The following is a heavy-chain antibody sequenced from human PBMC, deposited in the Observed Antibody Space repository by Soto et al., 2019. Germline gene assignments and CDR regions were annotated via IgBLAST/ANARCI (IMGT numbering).Heavy chain of an antibody. CDR1: GGTFSSYA. V-gene: IGHV1-69*01. CDR3: AREGRYFDWLFENWFDP. D-gene: IGHD3-9*01. J-gene: IGHJ5*02. CDR2: IIPIFGTA. Sequence: QVQLVQSGAEVKKPGSSVKVSCKASGGTFSSYAISWVRQAPGQGLEWMGGIIPIFGTANYAQKFQGRVTITADESKSTAYMELSSLRSEDTAVYYCAREGRYFDWLFENWFDPWGQGTLVTVSS.